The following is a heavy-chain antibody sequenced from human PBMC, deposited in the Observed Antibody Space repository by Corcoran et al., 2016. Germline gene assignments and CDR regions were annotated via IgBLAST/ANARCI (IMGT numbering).Heavy chain of an antibody. CDR1: GFTFGDYA. CDR2: IRSKAYGGTT. CDR3: TSSNTDPPLVADY. Sequence: EVQLVESGGGLVQPGRSLRLSCTASGFTFGDYAMSWFRQAPGKGLEWVGFIRSKAYGGTTEYAASVKGRFTISRDDSKSIAYLQMNSLKTEDTAVYYCTSSNTDPPLVADYWGQGTLVTVSS. D-gene: IGHD2-2*01. J-gene: IGHJ4*02. V-gene: IGHV3-49*03.